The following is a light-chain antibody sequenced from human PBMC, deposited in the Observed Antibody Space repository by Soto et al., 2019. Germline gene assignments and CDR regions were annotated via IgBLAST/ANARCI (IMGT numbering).Light chain of an antibody. V-gene: IGLV2-14*01. CDR2: EVR. CDR1: SSDVGDYNY. J-gene: IGLJ2*01. Sequence: QSALTQPASVSGSPGQSITISCTGTSSDVGDYNYVSWYQHHPGKAPKVMIYEVRNRPSGVSNRFSGSKSGNTASLTISGLQAEDEADYYCSSYTSITIVVFGGGTKLTVL. CDR3: SSYTSITIVV.